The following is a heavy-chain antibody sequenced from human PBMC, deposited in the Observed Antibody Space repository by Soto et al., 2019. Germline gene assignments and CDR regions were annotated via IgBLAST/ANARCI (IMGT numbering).Heavy chain of an antibody. CDR3: ARAPSYDSSGYPILAGDYYYYGMDV. Sequence: EVQLVESGGGLVQPGGSLRLSCAASGFTFSSYEMNWVRQAPGKGLEWVSYISSSGSTIYYADSVKGRFTISSDNAKNSLYLQMTSLRAEDTAVYYCARAPSYDSSGYPILAGDYYYYGMDVWGQGTTVTVSS. CDR2: ISSSGSTI. V-gene: IGHV3-48*03. J-gene: IGHJ6*02. CDR1: GFTFSSYE. D-gene: IGHD3-22*01.